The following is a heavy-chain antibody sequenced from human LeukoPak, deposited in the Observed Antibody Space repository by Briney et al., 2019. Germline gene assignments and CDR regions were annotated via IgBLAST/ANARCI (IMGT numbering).Heavy chain of an antibody. J-gene: IGHJ5*02. D-gene: IGHD4-23*01. V-gene: IGHV3-53*01. CDR3: ARAGNGRFDP. CDR2: IYSGGST. CDR1: GFTVSSNY. Sequence: TGGSLRLSCAASGFTVSSNYMSWVRQAPGKGLEWVSVIYSGGSTYYAHSVKGRFTISRDNSKNTLYLQMNSLRAEDTAVYYCARAGNGRFDPWGQGTLVTVSS.